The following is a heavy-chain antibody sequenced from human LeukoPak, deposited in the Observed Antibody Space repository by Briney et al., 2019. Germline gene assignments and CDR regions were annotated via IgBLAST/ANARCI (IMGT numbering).Heavy chain of an antibody. CDR3: ARGRAAPLGYYYYGMDV. CDR2: IYSGGST. J-gene: IGHJ6*02. CDR1: GFTVSSNY. V-gene: IGHV3-53*01. D-gene: IGHD6-13*01. Sequence: PGGSLRLSCAASGFTVSSNYMNWVRQAPGKGLEWVAVIYSGGSTYYADSVKGRFTISRDNSKNTLYLQMNSLRAEDTAVYYCARGRAAPLGYYYYGMDVWGQGTTVTVSS.